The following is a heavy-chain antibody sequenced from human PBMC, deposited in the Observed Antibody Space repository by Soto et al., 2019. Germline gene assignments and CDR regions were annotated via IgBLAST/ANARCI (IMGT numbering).Heavy chain of an antibody. J-gene: IGHJ5*02. CDR3: ARETYYDYVWGSLTT. Sequence: LRLSCAASGFTFSSYGMHWVRQAPGKGLEWVAVISYDGSNKNYADSVKGRFTISRDNSKNTLYLQMNSLRAEDTAVYYCARETYYDYVWGSLTTWGQGTLVT. CDR2: ISYDGSNK. CDR1: GFTFSSYG. D-gene: IGHD3-16*01. V-gene: IGHV3-30*03.